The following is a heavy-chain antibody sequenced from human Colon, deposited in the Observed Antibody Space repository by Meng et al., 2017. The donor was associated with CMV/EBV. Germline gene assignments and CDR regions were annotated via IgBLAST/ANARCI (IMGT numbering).Heavy chain of an antibody. V-gene: IGHV3-11*05. J-gene: IGHJ5*02. D-gene: IGHD3-16*01. Sequence: QVQLVESGGGLVKPGGSLRLSCAASGFTFSDYYIHWIRQAPGKGLEWVSYISPTGSDTNYADSVRGRFTISRDNAKNSLFLQMSSLTAEDTAVYYCVKGHTMINPWGQGTLVTVSS. CDR1: GFTFSDYY. CDR3: VKGHTMINP. CDR2: ISPTGSDT.